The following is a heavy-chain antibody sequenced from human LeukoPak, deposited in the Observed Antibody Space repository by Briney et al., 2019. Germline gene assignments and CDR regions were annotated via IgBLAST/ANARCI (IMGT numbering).Heavy chain of an antibody. CDR1: GGSFSGYY. D-gene: IGHD1-26*01. CDR2: INHSGST. J-gene: IGHJ6*03. Sequence: SETLSLTCAVYGGSFSGYYWSWIRQPPGKGLEWIGEINHSGSTNYNPSLKSRVTISVDTSKNQFSLKLSSVTAADTAVYYCARATPSGSPFYYYYYYMDVWGKGTTVTVSS. V-gene: IGHV4-34*01. CDR3: ARATPSGSPFYYYYYYMDV.